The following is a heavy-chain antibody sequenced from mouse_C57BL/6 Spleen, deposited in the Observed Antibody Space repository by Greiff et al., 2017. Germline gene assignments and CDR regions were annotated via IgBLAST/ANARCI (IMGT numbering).Heavy chain of an antibody. Sequence: EVQGVESGGGLVKPGGSLKLSCAASGFTFSSYAMSWVRQTPEKRLEWVATISDGGSYTYYPDNVKGRFTISRDNAKNNLYLQMGHLKSEDTAIYYCAREISPFFDYWGQGTTLTGSS. J-gene: IGHJ2*01. CDR2: ISDGGSYT. CDR3: AREISPFFDY. CDR1: GFTFSSYA. V-gene: IGHV5-4*01.